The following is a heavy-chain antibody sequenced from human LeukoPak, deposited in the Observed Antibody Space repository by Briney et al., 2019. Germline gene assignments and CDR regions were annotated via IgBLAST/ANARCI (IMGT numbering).Heavy chain of an antibody. CDR2: IYYSGNT. CDR3: ARALWFGQFYFDY. D-gene: IGHD3-10*01. J-gene: IGHJ4*02. CDR1: GGSISSSSYY. V-gene: IGHV4-39*07. Sequence: SETLSLTCTVSGGSISSSSYYWGWIRQPPGKGLEWIGSIYYSGNTYYNPSLKSRVTISVDTSKNQFSLKLSSVTAADTAVYYCARALWFGQFYFDYWGQGTLVTVSS.